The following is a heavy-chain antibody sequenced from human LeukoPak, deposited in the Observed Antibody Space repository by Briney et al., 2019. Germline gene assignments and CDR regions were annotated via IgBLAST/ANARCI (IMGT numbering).Heavy chain of an antibody. CDR3: ATKGTPSYYYYYMDV. CDR1: GGTFSSYA. Sequence: SVKVSCKASGGTFSSYAISWVRQAPGQGLEWMGGIIPIFGTANYAQKFQGRVTITTDESTSTAYMELSNLRSEDTAVYYCATKGTPSYYYYYMDVWGKGTTVTVSS. D-gene: IGHD1-1*01. CDR2: IIPIFGTA. J-gene: IGHJ6*03. V-gene: IGHV1-69*05.